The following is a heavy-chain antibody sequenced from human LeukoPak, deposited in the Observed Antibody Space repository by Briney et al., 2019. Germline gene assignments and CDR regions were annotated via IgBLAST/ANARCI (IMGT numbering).Heavy chain of an antibody. Sequence: PSETLSLTCTVSGGSISSGSYYWRWIRQPAGKGLEWIGRIYTSGSTNYNPSLKSRVTISVDTSKNQFSLKLSSVTAADTAVYYCASSLIAAHDYWGQGTLVTVSS. CDR2: IYTSGST. CDR1: GGSISSGSYY. J-gene: IGHJ4*02. D-gene: IGHD6-6*01. CDR3: ASSLIAAHDY. V-gene: IGHV4-61*02.